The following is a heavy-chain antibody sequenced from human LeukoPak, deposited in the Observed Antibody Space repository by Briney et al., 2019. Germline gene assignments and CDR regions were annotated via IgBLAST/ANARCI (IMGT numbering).Heavy chain of an antibody. CDR2: INHSGST. CDR3: ARGGDSGLLWFGELSPSNWFDP. Sequence: PSETLSLTCTVSGGSISSSSYYWSWIRQPPGKGLEWIGEINHSGSTNYNPSLKSRVTISVDTSKNQFSLKLSSVTAADTAVYYCARGGDSGLLWFGELSPSNWFDPWGQGTLVTVSS. V-gene: IGHV4-39*07. D-gene: IGHD3-10*01. J-gene: IGHJ5*02. CDR1: GGSISSSSYY.